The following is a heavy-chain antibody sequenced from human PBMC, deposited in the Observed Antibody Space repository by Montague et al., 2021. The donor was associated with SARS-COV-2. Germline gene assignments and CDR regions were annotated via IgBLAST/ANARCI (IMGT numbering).Heavy chain of an antibody. V-gene: IGHV2-70*11. CDR2: IDWDDDK. J-gene: IGHJ6*02. CDR1: GFSLSTSGMC. D-gene: IGHD3-9*01. Sequence: PPLVKPTQTLTLTCTFPGFSLSTSGMCVSWIRQPPGKALEWLARIDWDDDKYYSTSLKTRLTISKDTSKNQVVLTMTNMDPVDTATYYCARRTYDILTGYDYGMDVWGQGTTVTVSS. CDR3: ARRTYDILTGYDYGMDV.